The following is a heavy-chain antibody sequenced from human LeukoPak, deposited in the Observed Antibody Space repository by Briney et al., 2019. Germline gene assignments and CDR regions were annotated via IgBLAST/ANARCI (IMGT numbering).Heavy chain of an antibody. D-gene: IGHD4-17*01. CDR2: IIPIFGMK. V-gene: IGHV1-69*13. CDR1: GGTFRKYG. J-gene: IGHJ4*02. CDR3: ASTPGIDYGDILYFEH. Sequence: SVKVSCKASGGTFRKYGISWVRQAPGQGLEWLGGIIPIFGMKYLAQKLQGRVTITADESTSTVYMELRSLRSEDTAVYYCASTPGIDYGDILYFEHWGQGTLVTVSS.